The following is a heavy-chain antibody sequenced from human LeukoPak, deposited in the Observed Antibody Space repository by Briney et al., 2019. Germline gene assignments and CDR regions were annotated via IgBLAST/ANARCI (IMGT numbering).Heavy chain of an antibody. CDR1: GFTFSSYA. V-gene: IGHV3-23*01. D-gene: IGHD4-23*01. CDR2: ISDSGGSS. CDR3: ARSSDYGGNPAAAGGGAFDI. Sequence: TGGSLRLSCAASGFTFSSYAMNWVRQAPGKGLEWVSAISDSGGSSYYGDSVKGRFTISRDNSKNTLYLQMNSLRAEDTALYHCARSSDYGGNPAAAGGGAFDIWGQGTMVTVSS. J-gene: IGHJ3*02.